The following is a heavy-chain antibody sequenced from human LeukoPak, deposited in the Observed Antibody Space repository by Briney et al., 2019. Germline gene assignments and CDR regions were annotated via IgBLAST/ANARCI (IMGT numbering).Heavy chain of an antibody. CDR3: AKFPSQQLVYFDY. CDR1: GFTFSSYA. Sequence: GGSLRLSCAASGFTFSSYAMSWVRQAPGTGLEWVSAISGSGGSTYYADSVKGRFTISRDNSKNTLYLQMNSLRAEDTAVYYCAKFPSQQLVYFDYWGQGTLVTVSS. J-gene: IGHJ4*02. V-gene: IGHV3-23*01. CDR2: ISGSGGST. D-gene: IGHD6-13*01.